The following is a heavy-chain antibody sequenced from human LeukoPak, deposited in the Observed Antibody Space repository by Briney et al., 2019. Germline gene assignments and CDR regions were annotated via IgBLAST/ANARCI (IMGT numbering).Heavy chain of an antibody. Sequence: ASVKVSCKASGYTLTGYYLHWVRQAPRQGLEWMGWNNPNSGDTNFAQKFQGRVTMTRDTSISTAYMELSRLRSDDTAVYYCARGSIVVVPAASVFDPWGQGTLVTVSS. J-gene: IGHJ5*02. D-gene: IGHD2-2*01. V-gene: IGHV1-2*02. CDR3: ARGSIVVVPAASVFDP. CDR2: NNPNSGDT. CDR1: GYTLTGYY.